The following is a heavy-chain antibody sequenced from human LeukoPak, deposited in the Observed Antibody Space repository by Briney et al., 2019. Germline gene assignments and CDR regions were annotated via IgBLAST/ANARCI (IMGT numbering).Heavy chain of an antibody. V-gene: IGHV3-7*01. J-gene: IGHJ4*02. CDR2: IKEDGTEK. CDR3: VRESRPGGAMGLYHNLDY. D-gene: IGHD1-1*01. CDR1: GFTFSSYW. Sequence: QPGGSLRLSCAASGFTFSSYWMTWVRQTPGKGLEWVANIKEDGTEKNLVDSVKGRFTISRDNTKNLLFLEMNNLRGDDTAIYYCVRESRPGGAMGLYHNLDYWGQGTLVAVSS.